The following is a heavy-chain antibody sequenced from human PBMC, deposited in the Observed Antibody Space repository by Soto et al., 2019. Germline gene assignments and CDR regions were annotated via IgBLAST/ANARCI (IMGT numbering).Heavy chain of an antibody. V-gene: IGHV1-69*06. CDR3: ARPKRRSYDRRDSYCPTMDV. D-gene: IGHD3-10*01. Sequence: QVQLVQSGTEVKKSGSSVKVSCRASGGTSSNFVITWVRQVPGQGLEWLGGILPMFGAVKYAQKFQDRLMITANRSTQTAAMELGSLRSEDTAVYYSARPKRRSYDRRDSYCPTMDVWGHGTTVTVS. CDR1: GGTSSNFV. J-gene: IGHJ6*02. CDR2: ILPMFGAV.